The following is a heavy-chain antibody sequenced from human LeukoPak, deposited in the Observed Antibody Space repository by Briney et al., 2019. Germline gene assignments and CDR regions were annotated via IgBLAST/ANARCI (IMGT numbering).Heavy chain of an antibody. CDR1: GFTFSSYW. V-gene: IGHV3-7*01. D-gene: IGHD2-15*01. J-gene: IGHJ4*02. Sequence: GGSLRLSCAASGFTFSSYWMSWVRQAPRKGLEWVANIKQDGSEKYYVDSVKGRSTISRDNAKNSLYLQMNSLRAEDTAVYYCARDVCSGGSCYFDYWGQGTLVTVSS. CDR3: ARDVCSGGSCYFDY. CDR2: IKQDGSEK.